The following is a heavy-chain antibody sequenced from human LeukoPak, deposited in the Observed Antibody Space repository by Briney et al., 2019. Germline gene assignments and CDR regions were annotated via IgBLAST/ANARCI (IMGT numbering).Heavy chain of an antibody. J-gene: IGHJ4*02. Sequence: SETLSLTCTVSGDTMSTFYWRWIRQPAGKGREWIGRIYTSGTTNYNPSPESRVTMSVDTSKNQVSLKLRAVTAADAAVYCCARSYDIDGYSVGFYYWGQGTLVTVSA. D-gene: IGHD3-22*01. CDR1: GDTMSTFY. CDR2: IYTSGTT. CDR3: ARSYDIDGYSVGFYY. V-gene: IGHV4-4*07.